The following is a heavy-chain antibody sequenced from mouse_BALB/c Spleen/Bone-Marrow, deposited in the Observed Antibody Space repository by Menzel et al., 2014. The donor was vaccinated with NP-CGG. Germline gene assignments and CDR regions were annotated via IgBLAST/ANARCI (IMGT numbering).Heavy chain of an antibody. Sequence: EVQRVESGGGLVQPGGSLKLSCAASGFTFSSYGMSWVRQTPDKRLELVATINSNGGSTYYPDSVKGRFTISRDNAKNTLYLQMSSLKSEDTAMYYCARDYDYDYWGLGTTLTVSS. J-gene: IGHJ2*01. CDR2: INSNGGST. V-gene: IGHV5-6-3*01. D-gene: IGHD2-4*01. CDR1: GFTFSSYG. CDR3: ARDYDYDY.